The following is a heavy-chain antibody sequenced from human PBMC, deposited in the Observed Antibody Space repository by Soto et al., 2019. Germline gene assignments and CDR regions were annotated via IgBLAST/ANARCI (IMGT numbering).Heavy chain of an antibody. V-gene: IGHV4-59*01. Sequence: SETLSLSCTVSGGSISTYTWNWIRQSPGKGLEWIGYISYSGSTMSNPSLKSRDTISVDRSKNQLSLNLTSVTAADTAKYYCARDSKSDDAFDIWGLGTLVTVSS. J-gene: IGHJ3*02. CDR3: ARDSKSDDAFDI. CDR2: ISYSGST. CDR1: GGSISTYT.